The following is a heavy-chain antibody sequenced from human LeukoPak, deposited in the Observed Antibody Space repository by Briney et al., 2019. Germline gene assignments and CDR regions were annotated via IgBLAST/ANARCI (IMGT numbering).Heavy chain of an antibody. D-gene: IGHD3-10*01. CDR3: AKAPPYGTIDY. CDR2: ISYDGSNK. Sequence: GGSLRLSCAASGFTFSSYGMHWVRQAPGKGLEWVAVISYDGSNKYYADSVKGRFTISRDNSKNTLYLQMNSLRAEDTAVYYCAKAPPYGTIDYWGQGTLVTVSS. J-gene: IGHJ4*02. CDR1: GFTFSSYG. V-gene: IGHV3-30*18.